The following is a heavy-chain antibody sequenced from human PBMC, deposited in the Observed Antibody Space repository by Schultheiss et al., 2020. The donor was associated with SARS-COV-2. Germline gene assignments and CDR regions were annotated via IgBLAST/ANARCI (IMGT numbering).Heavy chain of an antibody. CDR1: GFTFSSYG. V-gene: IGHV3-48*04. CDR3: ARDLGRNYDFWSGYPDY. CDR2: ISSSGSTI. Sequence: GGSLRLSCAASGFTFSSYGMHWVRQAPGKGLEWVSYISSSGSTIYYADSVKGRFTISRDNAKNSLYLQMNSLRAEDTAVYYCARDLGRNYDFWSGYPDYWGQGTLVTVSS. D-gene: IGHD3-3*01. J-gene: IGHJ4*02.